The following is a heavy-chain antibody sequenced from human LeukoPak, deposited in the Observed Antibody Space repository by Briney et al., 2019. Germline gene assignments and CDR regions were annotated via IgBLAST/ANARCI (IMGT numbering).Heavy chain of an antibody. Sequence: SETLSLTCTVSGGSISSYYWSWIRQPPGKGLEWIGYIYYSGSTNYNPSLKSRVTISVDTSKNQFSLKLSSVTAADTAVYYCARVALYGYNYYYYYYMDVWGKGTTVTVSS. J-gene: IGHJ6*03. CDR3: ARVALYGYNYYYYYYMDV. CDR1: GGSISSYY. V-gene: IGHV4-59*01. D-gene: IGHD5-18*01. CDR2: IYYSGST.